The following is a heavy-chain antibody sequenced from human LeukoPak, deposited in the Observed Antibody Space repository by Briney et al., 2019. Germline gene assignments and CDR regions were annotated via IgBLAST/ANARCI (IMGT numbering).Heavy chain of an antibody. CDR2: INHSGST. Sequence: SETLSLTCAVYGGSFSGYYWSWIRQPPGKGLEWIGEINHSGSTNYNPSLKSRVTISVDTSKNQFSLKLSSVTAADTAVYYCARFPNHGDYVVGMDVWGQGTTVTVS. J-gene: IGHJ6*02. CDR1: GGSFSGYY. D-gene: IGHD4-17*01. V-gene: IGHV4-34*01. CDR3: ARFPNHGDYVVGMDV.